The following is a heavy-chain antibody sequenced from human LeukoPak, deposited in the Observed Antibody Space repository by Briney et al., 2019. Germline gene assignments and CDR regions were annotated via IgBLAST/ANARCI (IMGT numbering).Heavy chain of an antibody. CDR3: AELGITMIGGV. D-gene: IGHD3-10*02. V-gene: IGHV3-21*01. CDR1: GFSFSTYS. Sequence: GGSLRLSCAASGFSFSTYSMNWIRQAPGKGLEWVSSINSDSIWIYYADSVRGRFTISRDNARNSLYLQMNSLRAEDTAVYYCAELGITMIGGVWGKGTTVTISS. CDR2: INSDSIWI. J-gene: IGHJ6*04.